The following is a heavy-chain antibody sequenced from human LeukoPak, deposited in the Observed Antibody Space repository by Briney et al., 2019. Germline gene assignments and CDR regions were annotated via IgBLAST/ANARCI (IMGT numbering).Heavy chain of an antibody. V-gene: IGHV3-21*01. D-gene: IGHD3-10*01. CDR1: GFTFSSYS. CDR2: ISSSSSYI. J-gene: IGHJ4*02. Sequence: GGSLRLSCAASGFTFSSYSMNWVRQAPGKGLEWVSSISSSSSYIYYADSVKGRFTISRDNATNSLYLQMNSLRAEDTDVYYHARSLWLGELLFGTRGYYFDYWVQGTVVTVSS. CDR3: ARSLWLGELLFGTRGYYFDY.